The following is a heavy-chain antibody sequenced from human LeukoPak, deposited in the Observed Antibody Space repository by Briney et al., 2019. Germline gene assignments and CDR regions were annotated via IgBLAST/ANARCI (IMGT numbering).Heavy chain of an antibody. D-gene: IGHD1-26*01. V-gene: IGHV4-61*02. Sequence: NPSETLSLTCTLSGGSVSSGYYYWSWIRQPAGKGLGWMGRICTPGSTDYNSSLKSRVTISVDTSKNQISLKLSSVTASDTAVYFCARARYSAAPDYWGQGTLVTVSS. J-gene: IGHJ4*02. CDR2: ICTPGST. CDR1: GGSVSSGYYY. CDR3: ARARYSAAPDY.